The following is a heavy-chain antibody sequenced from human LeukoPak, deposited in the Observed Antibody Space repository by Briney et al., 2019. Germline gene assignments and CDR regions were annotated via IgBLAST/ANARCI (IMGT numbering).Heavy chain of an antibody. CDR1: GFTFSDYG. Sequence: GGSLRLSCAASGFTFSDYGMSWVRQAPGKGLEWVSGISGSGDKKYCADSVKGRFTIPRDNSKNTVYLQMNSLRGEDTALYYCAKGRIAPDYWGQGTLVTVSS. CDR2: ISGSGDKK. J-gene: IGHJ4*02. CDR3: AKGRIAPDY. D-gene: IGHD6-13*01. V-gene: IGHV3-23*01.